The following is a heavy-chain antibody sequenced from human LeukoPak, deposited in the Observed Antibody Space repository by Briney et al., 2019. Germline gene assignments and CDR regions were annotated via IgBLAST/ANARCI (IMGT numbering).Heavy chain of an antibody. Sequence: SGPTLFHPTPPLTLTFTFSGFSRSTSGKCVGWIRQPPGKAVEWLALIDWDDDKYYSTSLKTRLTISKDTSKNQVVLTMTNMDPVDTATYYCVGGYGSGRRPFDYWGQGTLVTVSS. V-gene: IGHV2-70*01. CDR3: VGGYGSGRRPFDY. D-gene: IGHD3-10*01. J-gene: IGHJ4*02. CDR1: GFSRSTSGKC. CDR2: IDWDDDK.